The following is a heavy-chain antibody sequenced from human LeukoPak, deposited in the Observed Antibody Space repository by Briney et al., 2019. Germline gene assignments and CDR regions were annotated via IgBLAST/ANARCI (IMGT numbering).Heavy chain of an antibody. CDR1: GGSISSYY. Sequence: PSETLSLTCTVSGGSISSYYWSWIRQPPGKGLEWIGYIYYSGSTNYNPSLKSRVTISVDTSKNQFSLKLSSVTAADTAVYYCAREVRGYDSSGYYYLNFDYWGQGTLVTVSS. CDR3: AREVRGYDSSGYYYLNFDY. V-gene: IGHV4-59*01. CDR2: IYYSGST. J-gene: IGHJ4*02. D-gene: IGHD3-22*01.